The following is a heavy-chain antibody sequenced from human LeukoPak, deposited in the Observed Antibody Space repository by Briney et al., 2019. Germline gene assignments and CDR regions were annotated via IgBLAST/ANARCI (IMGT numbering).Heavy chain of an antibody. CDR1: GVNFGSYG. D-gene: IGHD3-3*01. CDR3: AKDDNWRGSYNYYYMDV. CDR2: IWYDGSSE. V-gene: IGHV3-33*06. Sequence: PGGSLRLSCAASGVNFGSYGMHWVRQAPGKGLEWGAVIWYDGSSEQYAGSVKGRFTISRDNSRDTLYLQMNSLRAEDTAVYYCAKDDNWRGSYNYYYMDVWGKGTSVTVSS. J-gene: IGHJ6*03.